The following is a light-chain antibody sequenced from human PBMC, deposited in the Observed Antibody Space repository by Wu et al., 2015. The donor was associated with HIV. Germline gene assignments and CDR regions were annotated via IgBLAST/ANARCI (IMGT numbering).Light chain of an antibody. V-gene: IGKV3-11*01. CDR3: QQHYSWPLT. CDR1: RSVSGT. CDR2: DAS. Sequence: EIVLTQSPATLSLSSGETATLSCRASRSVSGTLAWYQQKPGQAPRLLIYDASNRATGIPARFSGGGSVTDFTLTISSLEPEDFALYYCQQHYSWPLTFGQGTRLEIK. J-gene: IGKJ5*01.